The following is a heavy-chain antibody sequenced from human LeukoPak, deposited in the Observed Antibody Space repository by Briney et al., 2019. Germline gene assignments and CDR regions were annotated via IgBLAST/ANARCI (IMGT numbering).Heavy chain of an antibody. Sequence: GGSLRLTCAASGFTVSSNYMSWVRQAPGKGLVWVSRINSDGSSTSYADSVKGRFTISRDNAKNTLYLQMNSLRAEDTAVYYCARDPAYYFDYWGQGTLVTVSS. CDR3: ARDPAYYFDY. J-gene: IGHJ4*02. CDR1: GFTVSSNY. CDR2: INSDGSST. V-gene: IGHV3-74*01.